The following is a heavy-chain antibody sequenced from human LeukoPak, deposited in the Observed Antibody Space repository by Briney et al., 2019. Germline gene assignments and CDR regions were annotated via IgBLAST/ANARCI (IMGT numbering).Heavy chain of an antibody. CDR1: GGSISSGDYY. Sequence: PSQTLSLTCTVSGGSISSGDYYWNWIRQSPGKGLEWIGYIYYSESTYYNPSLRSRVTISVDTSKNQFSLKLSSVTAADTAVYYCARAWGYSSGWYRRVWFDPWGQGTLVTVSS. J-gene: IGHJ5*02. CDR3: ARAWGYSSGWYRRVWFDP. CDR2: IYYSEST. V-gene: IGHV4-30-4*01. D-gene: IGHD6-19*01.